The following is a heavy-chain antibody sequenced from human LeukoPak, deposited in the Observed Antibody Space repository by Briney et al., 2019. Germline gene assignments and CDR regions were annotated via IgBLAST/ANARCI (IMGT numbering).Heavy chain of an antibody. CDR2: IRQDGSEK. V-gene: IGHV3-7*01. D-gene: IGHD1-26*01. Sequence: AGGSLRLSCAASGSTLSSYWMSWVRQAPGKGLEWVANIRQDGSEKYYVDSVKGRFTISRDNAKNSLYLQMNSLRAEDTAVYYCARVPKRGSFRDYWGQGTLVTVSS. CDR3: ARVPKRGSFRDY. J-gene: IGHJ4*02. CDR1: GSTLSSYW.